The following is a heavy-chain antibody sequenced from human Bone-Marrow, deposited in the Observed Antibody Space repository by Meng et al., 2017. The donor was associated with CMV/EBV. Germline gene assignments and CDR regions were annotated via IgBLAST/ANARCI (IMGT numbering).Heavy chain of an antibody. CDR1: GFTFSSYW. J-gene: IGHJ6*02. CDR2: IKQDGSEK. CDR3: ARVTGAGWLRFPDV. D-gene: IGHD5-12*01. V-gene: IGHV3-7*01. Sequence: GGSLRLSCAASGFTFSSYWMSWVRQAPGKGLEWVANIKQDGSEKYYVDSVKGRFTISRDNAKNSLYLQMNSLRAEDTAVYYCARVTGAGWLRFPDVWGQGTTVTVSS.